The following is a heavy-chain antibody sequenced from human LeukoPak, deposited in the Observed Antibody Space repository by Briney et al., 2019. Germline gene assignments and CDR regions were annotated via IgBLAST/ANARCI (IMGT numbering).Heavy chain of an antibody. J-gene: IGHJ4*02. CDR3: ARVGVWGSPDDY. Sequence: PGGSLRLSCAASGFTFSDYYMSWIRQAPGKGLEWLSYISSNTNYTDYADSVKGRFTISRDNAKKSLYLQINSLRVEDTAVYYCARVGVWGSPDDYWGQGTLVIVSS. CDR1: GFTFSDYY. V-gene: IGHV3-11*06. D-gene: IGHD3-16*01. CDR2: ISSNTNYT.